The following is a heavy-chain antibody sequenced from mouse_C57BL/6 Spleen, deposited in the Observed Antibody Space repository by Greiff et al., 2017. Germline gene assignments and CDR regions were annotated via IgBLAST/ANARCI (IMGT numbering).Heavy chain of an antibody. V-gene: IGHV1-85*01. CDR3: ARSYYSNIHYYAMYY. CDR1: GYTFTSYD. J-gene: IGHJ4*01. D-gene: IGHD2-5*01. Sequence: VKLQESGPELVKPGASVKLSCKASGYTFTSYDINWVKQRPGQGLEWIGWIYPRDGSTKYNEKFKGKATLTVDTSSSTAYMELHSLTSEDSAVYVCARSYYSNIHYYAMYYWGQGTSVTVSS. CDR2: IYPRDGST.